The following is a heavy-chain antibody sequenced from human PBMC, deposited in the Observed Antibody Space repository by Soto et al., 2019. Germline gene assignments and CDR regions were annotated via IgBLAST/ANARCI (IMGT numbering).Heavy chain of an antibody. Sequence: ASVKVSCKDSGYTFTSCCSSWVRQAPGKGLEWMGWINPNSGGTNYAQKFQGWVTMTRDTSISTAYMELSRLRSDDTAVYYCAREESGSYFVYWGQRTLVTVSS. CDR1: GYTFTSCC. CDR3: AREESGSYFVY. D-gene: IGHD1-26*01. J-gene: IGHJ4*02. V-gene: IGHV1-2*04. CDR2: INPNSGGT.